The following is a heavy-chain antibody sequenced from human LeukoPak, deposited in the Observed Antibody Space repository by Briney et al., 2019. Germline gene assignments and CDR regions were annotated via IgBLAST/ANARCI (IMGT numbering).Heavy chain of an antibody. CDR3: AREAAPKTTVTTCLDY. V-gene: IGHV4-39*07. Sequence: SETLSLTCSVSGDSISLSFYYWGWIRQPPGKALEWIGSVYYSGTTSYNPSLKSRVTISVDMSKNHFSLRLRSVTAADTAVYYCAREAAPKTTVTTCLDYWGQGTLVTVSS. D-gene: IGHD4-17*01. CDR1: GDSISLSFYY. CDR2: VYYSGTT. J-gene: IGHJ4*02.